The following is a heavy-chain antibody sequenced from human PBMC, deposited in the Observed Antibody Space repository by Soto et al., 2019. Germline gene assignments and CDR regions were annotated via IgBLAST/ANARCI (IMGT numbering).Heavy chain of an antibody. V-gene: IGHV1-18*01. CDR2: ISAYNGNT. D-gene: IGHD3-22*01. CDR3: ARVGYYYDSSGHYIDYYYGMDV. CDR1: GYTFTSYG. J-gene: IGHJ6*02. Sequence: ASVKVSCKASGYTFTSYGISWVRQAPGQGLEWMGWISAYNGNTNYAQKLQGRATMTTDTSTSTAYMELRSLRSDDTAVYYCARVGYYYDSSGHYIDYYYGMDVWGQGTTVTVSS.